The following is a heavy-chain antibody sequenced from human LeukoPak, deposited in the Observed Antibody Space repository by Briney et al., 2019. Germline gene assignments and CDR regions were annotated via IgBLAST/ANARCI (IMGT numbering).Heavy chain of an antibody. D-gene: IGHD4-17*01. CDR2: ISYDESNK. Sequence: GGSLRLSCAASGFTFSAYGMHWVRQAPGKGLEWVAVISYDESNKYYADSVKGRFTISRDNSKNTLYLQMNSLRAEDTAVYYCAKPDYGDLFFDFWGQGTLVTVSS. V-gene: IGHV3-30*18. CDR3: AKPDYGDLFFDF. CDR1: GFTFSAYG. J-gene: IGHJ4*02.